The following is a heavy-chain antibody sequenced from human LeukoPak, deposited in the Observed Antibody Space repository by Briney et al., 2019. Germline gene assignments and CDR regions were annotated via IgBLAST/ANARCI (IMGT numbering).Heavy chain of an antibody. V-gene: IGHV4-39*07. D-gene: IGHD3-22*01. CDR1: GGSISSSSYY. J-gene: IGHJ4*02. CDR2: IYYSGST. Sequence: SETLSLTCTVSGGSISSSSYYWGWIRQPPGKGLEWIGSIYYSGSTYYNPSLKSRVTISVDTSKNQFSLKLSSVTAADTAVYYCARELLYYYDSSSYFPNWGQGTLVTVSS. CDR3: ARELLYYYDSSSYFPN.